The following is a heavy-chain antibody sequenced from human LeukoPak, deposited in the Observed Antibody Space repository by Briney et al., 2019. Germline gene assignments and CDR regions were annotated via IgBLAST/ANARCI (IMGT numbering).Heavy chain of an antibody. CDR2: ISYDGSNK. J-gene: IGHJ4*02. CDR1: GFTFSNYG. Sequence: GGSLRLSCAASGFTFSNYGMHWVRQAPGKGLEWVTLISYDGSNKYYADSVKGRFTISRDNSKNTLYLQMNSLRAEDTAVYYCAKRGVAAAGTPDFDYWGQGTLVTVSS. CDR3: AKRGVAAAGTPDFDY. D-gene: IGHD6-13*01. V-gene: IGHV3-30*18.